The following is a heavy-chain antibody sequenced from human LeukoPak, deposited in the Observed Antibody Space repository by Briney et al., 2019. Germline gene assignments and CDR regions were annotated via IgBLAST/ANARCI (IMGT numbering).Heavy chain of an antibody. J-gene: IGHJ4*02. V-gene: IGHV4-34*01. CDR1: GGSFSGYY. Sequence: SETLSLTCAVYGGSFSGYYWSWIRQPPGKGLEWIGEINHSGSTNYNPSLKSRVTISVDTSKNQFSLKLSSVTAADTAVYYCARIPRSYDNDYWGQGTLVTVSS. CDR2: INHSGST. CDR3: ARIPRSYDNDY. D-gene: IGHD5-12*01.